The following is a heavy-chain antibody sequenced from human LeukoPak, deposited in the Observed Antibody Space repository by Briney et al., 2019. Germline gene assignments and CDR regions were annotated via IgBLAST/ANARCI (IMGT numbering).Heavy chain of an antibody. CDR1: GFTFSSYW. V-gene: IGHV3-7*01. CDR2: IKQDGSEK. D-gene: IGHD6-19*01. Sequence: GGSLRLSCAASGFTFSSYWKSWVRQAPGEGLEWVANIKQDGSEKYYVDSVKGRFTISRDNAKNSLYLQMNSLRAEDTAVYYCARAVAGSIDYWGQGTLVTVSS. CDR3: ARAVAGSIDY. J-gene: IGHJ4*02.